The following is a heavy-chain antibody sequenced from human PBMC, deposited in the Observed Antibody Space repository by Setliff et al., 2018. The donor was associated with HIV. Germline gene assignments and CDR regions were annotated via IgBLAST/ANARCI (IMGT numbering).Heavy chain of an antibody. V-gene: IGHV1-2*02. D-gene: IGHD7-27*01. J-gene: IGHJ4*02. CDR2: INPNNGVT. CDR1: GYTFTGYY. Sequence: ASVKVSCKASGYTFTGYYMHWVRQAPGQGLEWLGWINPNNGVTNYAQNFQGRVTMTRDTSISKAYMELSSLTSDDTAVYYCARGRASGSANSGWGQGTLVTVSS. CDR3: ARGRASGSANSG.